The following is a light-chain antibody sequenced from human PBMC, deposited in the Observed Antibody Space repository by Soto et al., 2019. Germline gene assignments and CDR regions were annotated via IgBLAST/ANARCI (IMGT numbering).Light chain of an antibody. CDR2: DAS. CDR3: QQYEAVGT. J-gene: IGKJ1*01. V-gene: IGKV3-11*01. CDR1: QSVSSY. Sequence: EIVLTQSPATLSLSPGERATLSCRASQSVSSYLAWYQQKPGQAPRLLIYDASNRATGIPARFSGSGSGTDFTLTISSLEPEDFAVYYCQQYEAVGTFGQGTKVDIK.